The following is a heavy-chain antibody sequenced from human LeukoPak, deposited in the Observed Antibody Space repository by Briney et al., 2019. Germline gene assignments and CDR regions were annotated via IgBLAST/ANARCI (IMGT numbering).Heavy chain of an antibody. J-gene: IGHJ4*02. CDR1: GYTLTGYH. D-gene: IGHD6-6*01. Sequence: ASVKVSCKASGYTLTGYHMHWVRQAPGQGLEWMGRINPSDGSTTYAQKFQGRVTMTRDMSTSTVYMELSSLRSEDTAVYFCARGWYSSSSGDYWGQGTLVTVSS. CDR2: INPSDGST. V-gene: IGHV1-46*01. CDR3: ARGWYSSSSGDY.